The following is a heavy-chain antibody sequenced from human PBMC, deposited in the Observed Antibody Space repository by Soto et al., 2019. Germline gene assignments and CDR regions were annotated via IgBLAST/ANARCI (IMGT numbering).Heavy chain of an antibody. J-gene: IGHJ5*02. Sequence: ASVKVSCKASGYTFTSYAMHWVRQAPGQRLEWMGWINAGNGNTKYSQKFQGRVTITRDTSASTAYMELSSLRSEDTAVYYCARDRMYSSDLNWFDPWGQGTLVTVSS. V-gene: IGHV1-3*01. CDR3: ARDRMYSSDLNWFDP. CDR2: INAGNGNT. CDR1: GYTFTSYA. D-gene: IGHD6-19*01.